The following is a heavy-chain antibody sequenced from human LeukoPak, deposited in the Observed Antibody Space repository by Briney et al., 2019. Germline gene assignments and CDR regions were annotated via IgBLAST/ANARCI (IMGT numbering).Heavy chain of an antibody. CDR3: AADFPDSSGYFGDY. J-gene: IGHJ4*02. D-gene: IGHD3-22*01. Sequence: ASVKVSCKASGFTFTSSAMQWVRQARGQRLEWIGWIVVGSGNTNYAQKFQERVTITRDMSTSTAYMELSSLRSEDTAVYYCAADFPDSSGYFGDYWSQGTLVTVSS. CDR1: GFTFTSSA. V-gene: IGHV1-58*02. CDR2: IVVGSGNT.